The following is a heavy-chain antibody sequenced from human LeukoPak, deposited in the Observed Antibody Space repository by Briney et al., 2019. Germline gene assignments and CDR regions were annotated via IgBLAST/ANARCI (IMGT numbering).Heavy chain of an antibody. Sequence: GGSLRMSCAASGLTFSSYGMHWVRQASGKGLELLAFIRYDGSNKYYADSVKGRFTISRDNSKNTLYLQMNSLRAEDTAVYYCAKDYYDSSGYPYFDYWGQGTLVTVSS. CDR3: AKDYYDSSGYPYFDY. J-gene: IGHJ4*02. CDR1: GLTFSSYG. CDR2: IRYDGSNK. D-gene: IGHD3-22*01. V-gene: IGHV3-30*02.